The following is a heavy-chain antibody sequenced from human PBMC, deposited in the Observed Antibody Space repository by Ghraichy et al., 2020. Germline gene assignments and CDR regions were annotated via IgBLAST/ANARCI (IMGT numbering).Heavy chain of an antibody. CDR1: EFTFSSYT. D-gene: IGHD2-15*01. J-gene: IGHJ4*02. CDR3: SKCSGGSSSGVQYYFDS. CDR2: ISGSGGYI. Sequence: GGSLRLSCAASEFTFSSYTMNWVRQAPGKGLEWVSAISGSGGYIYYADSVKGRFTISRDNSRNTLFLQMNSLRAEDTAVYYCSKCSGGSSSGVQYYFDSWGQGTLVTVSS. V-gene: IGHV3-23*01.